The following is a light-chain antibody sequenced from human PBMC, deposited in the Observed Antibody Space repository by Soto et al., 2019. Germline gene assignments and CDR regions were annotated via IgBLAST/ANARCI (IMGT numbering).Light chain of an antibody. CDR3: QQYGSSWT. V-gene: IGKV3-20*01. CDR1: QSVRSNY. Sequence: EIVLTQSPGTLSLSPGERATLSCRASQSVRSNYLAWYQQKPGQAPSLLIYRAFIRATGIPARFSGSGSGTDFTLTISRLEPEDFALYYCQQYGSSWTFGQGTEVEIK. CDR2: RAF. J-gene: IGKJ1*01.